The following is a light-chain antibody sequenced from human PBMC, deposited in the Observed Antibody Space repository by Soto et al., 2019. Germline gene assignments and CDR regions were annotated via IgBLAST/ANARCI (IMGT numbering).Light chain of an antibody. CDR2: EVN. CDR1: SSDVGGYNY. J-gene: IGLJ2*01. V-gene: IGLV2-14*01. CDR3: SSYTSRTTLVV. Sequence: QSVLTQPASVSGSPGQSITISCTGTSSDVGGYNYVSWYQHHPGKAPKLMIYEVNNRPSGVSNRFSGSKSGNTASLTISGLQAEDEADYYCSSYTSRTTLVVFGGGTQLTVL.